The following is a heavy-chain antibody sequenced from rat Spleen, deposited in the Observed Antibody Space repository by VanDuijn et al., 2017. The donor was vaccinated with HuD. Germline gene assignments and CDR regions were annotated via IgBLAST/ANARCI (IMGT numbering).Heavy chain of an antibody. J-gene: IGHJ2*01. CDR2: ISYDGSST. Sequence: EVQLVESDGGLVQPGRSLKLSCAASGFTFSDYYMAWVRQAPTKGLEWVATISYDGSSTYYRDSVKGRFTISRDNAKSTLYLQMNSLRSEDTATYYCTRDNSGYYFDYWGQGVMVTVSS. V-gene: IGHV5-29*01. CDR1: GFTFSDYY. D-gene: IGHD4-3*01. CDR3: TRDNSGYYFDY.